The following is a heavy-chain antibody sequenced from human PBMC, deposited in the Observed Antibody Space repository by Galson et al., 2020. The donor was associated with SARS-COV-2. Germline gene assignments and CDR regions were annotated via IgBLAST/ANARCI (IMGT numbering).Heavy chain of an antibody. CDR3: ARDRTYYNFWTTYYRQYYYDSMDV. CDR1: GFSFSSYA. Sequence: GGSLRLSCAASGFSFSSYAMHWVRQSPGKGLEWVAVISHDGTNTYYAESVKGRLTVSRDNAKNTLYLQMSSLRGEDTAAYFCARDRTYYNFWTTYYRQYYYDSMDVWGQGTTVTVSS. J-gene: IGHJ6*02. V-gene: IGHV3-30-3*01. CDR2: ISHDGTNT. D-gene: IGHD3-3*01.